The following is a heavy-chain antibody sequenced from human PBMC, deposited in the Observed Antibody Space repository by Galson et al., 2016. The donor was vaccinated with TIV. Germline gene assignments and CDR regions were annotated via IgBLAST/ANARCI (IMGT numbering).Heavy chain of an antibody. D-gene: IGHD2-21*02. V-gene: IGHV3-66*02. CDR3: ARERRYCGNNCYRYYYYGMDV. CDR2: ISAGGTT. Sequence: SLRLSCAASGFTVSDNFMTWVRQAPGRGLEWVSLISAGGTTSYADSVQGRFTVSRDGSENTLYLQMSSLRPEDTAVYYCARERRYCGNNCYRYYYYGMDVWGQGTTVTVS. CDR1: GFTVSDNF. J-gene: IGHJ6*02.